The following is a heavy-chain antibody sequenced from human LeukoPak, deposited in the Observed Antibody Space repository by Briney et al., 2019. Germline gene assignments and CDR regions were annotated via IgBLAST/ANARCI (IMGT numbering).Heavy chain of an antibody. D-gene: IGHD6-19*01. CDR3: ARDGTGIAVAGTRITL. J-gene: IGHJ4*02. CDR2: ISSSSSYI. Sequence: PGGSLRLSCAASGFTFSSYSMNWGRQAPGRGLEWVSSISSSSSYIYYADSVKGRFTISRDNAKNSLCLQMNSLRAEDTAVYYCARDGTGIAVAGTRITLWGQGTLVTVSS. V-gene: IGHV3-21*01. CDR1: GFTFSSYS.